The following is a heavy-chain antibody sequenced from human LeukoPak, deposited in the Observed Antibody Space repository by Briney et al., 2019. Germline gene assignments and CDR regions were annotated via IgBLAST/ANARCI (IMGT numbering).Heavy chain of an antibody. J-gene: IGHJ6*03. CDR2: IYYSGST. Sequence: SETLSLTCTVSGASISSSAWYWGWIRQPPGTGLEWIGIIYYSGSTYYNPSLKSRVTLSVDTSKNQFSLRLSSVTAADTAVYYCARLITGGVYYMDVWGKGTTVTVSS. V-gene: IGHV4-39*07. CDR3: ARLITGGVYYMDV. CDR1: GASISSSAWY. D-gene: IGHD1-14*01.